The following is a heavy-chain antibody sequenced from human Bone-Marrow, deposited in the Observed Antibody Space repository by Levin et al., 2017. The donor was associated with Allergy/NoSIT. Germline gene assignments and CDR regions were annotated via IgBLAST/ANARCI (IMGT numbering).Heavy chain of an antibody. Sequence: SCAGSGFTFSLFWMSWVRQAPGKGLEWVANTNQDGSEKYYVDSVKGRFTISRDNAKNSLYLQMNSLRAEDTAVYYCARDYYGSGRQVDYWGQGTLVTVSS. CDR3: ARDYYGSGRQVDY. CDR2: TNQDGSEK. D-gene: IGHD3-10*01. V-gene: IGHV3-7*04. J-gene: IGHJ4*02. CDR1: GFTFSLFW.